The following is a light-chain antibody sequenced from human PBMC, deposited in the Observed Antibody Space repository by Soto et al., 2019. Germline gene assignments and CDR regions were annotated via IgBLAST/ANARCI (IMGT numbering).Light chain of an antibody. J-gene: IGKJ1*01. V-gene: IGKV3-15*01. CDR1: QSISSTY. CDR2: GAS. Sequence: TQSPGTLSLSPGERATLSCRASQSISSTYLTWYHQKPGQAPRLLIYGASTRASGIPARFSGTGSGTEFTLTSSSLQSEDVAVYYCQQYKDWPPWTIGQGINVDI. CDR3: QQYKDWPPWT.